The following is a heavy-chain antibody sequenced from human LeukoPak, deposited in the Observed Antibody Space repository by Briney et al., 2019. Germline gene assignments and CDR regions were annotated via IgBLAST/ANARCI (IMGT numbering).Heavy chain of an antibody. CDR3: ARGLFYYDSSGYSNYFDY. V-gene: IGHV4-61*02. CDR2: IYTSGST. D-gene: IGHD3-22*01. J-gene: IGHJ4*02. Sequence: PSETLSLTCTVSGGSISSGSYYWRWIRQPAGKGLEWIGRIYTSGSTNYNPSLKSRVTISVDTSKNQFSLKLSSVTAADTAVYYCARGLFYYDSSGYSNYFDYWGQGTLVTVSS. CDR1: GGSISSGSYY.